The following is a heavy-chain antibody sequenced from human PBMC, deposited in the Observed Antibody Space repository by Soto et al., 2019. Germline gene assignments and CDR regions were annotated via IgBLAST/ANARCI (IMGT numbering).Heavy chain of an antibody. J-gene: IGHJ5*02. CDR2: ISSSSSTI. Sequence: EVQLVESGGGLVQPGGSLRLSCAASGFTFSSYSMNWVRQAPGKGLEWVSYISSSSSTIYYADSVKGRFTISRDNAKNSLYLQMNRLRDEDTAVYYCAREGILNWFAPWGQGTLVTVSS. D-gene: IGHD3-10*01. V-gene: IGHV3-48*02. CDR3: AREGILNWFAP. CDR1: GFTFSSYS.